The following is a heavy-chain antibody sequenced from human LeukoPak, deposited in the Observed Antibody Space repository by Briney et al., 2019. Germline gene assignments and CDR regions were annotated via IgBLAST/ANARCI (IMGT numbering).Heavy chain of an antibody. D-gene: IGHD3-10*01. Sequence: ASVKVSCKASGYTFTGYYMHWVRQAPGQGLEWMGWINPNSGGTNYAQKFQGRVTITRNTSISTAYMELSSLRSEDTAVYYCAREGGYYGSGSYYNVLSYYMDVWGKGTTVTVSS. J-gene: IGHJ6*03. CDR1: GYTFTGYY. CDR3: AREGGYYGSGSYYNVLSYYMDV. V-gene: IGHV1-2*02. CDR2: INPNSGGT.